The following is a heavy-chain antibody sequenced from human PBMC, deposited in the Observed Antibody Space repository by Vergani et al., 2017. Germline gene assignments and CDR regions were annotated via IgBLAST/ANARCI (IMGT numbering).Heavy chain of an antibody. D-gene: IGHD6-19*01. V-gene: IGHV4-34*01. CDR2: INHSGST. CDR3: ARARLTGWGFDY. Sequence: VQLVESGGGLVQPGGSLRLSCAASGFTFSSYAMSWVRQAPGKGLEWIGEINHSGSTNYNPSLKSRVTISVDTSKNQFSLKLSSVTAADTAVYYCARARLTGWGFDYWGQGTLVTVSS. J-gene: IGHJ4*02. CDR1: GFTFSSYA.